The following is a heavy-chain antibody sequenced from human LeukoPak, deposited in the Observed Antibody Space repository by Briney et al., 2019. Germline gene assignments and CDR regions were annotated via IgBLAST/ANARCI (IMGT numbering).Heavy chain of an antibody. Sequence: SETLSLTCAVYGGSFSGYDWNWIRQPPGKGLEWIGEINHSGSTNYNPALKSRVTISVDTSKNQFSLKLSSVTAADTAVYYCARGAAARLGYYYYYLDVWGKGTTVTVSS. CDR1: GGSFSGYD. V-gene: IGHV4-34*01. CDR2: INHSGST. D-gene: IGHD6-6*01. CDR3: ARGAAARLGYYYYYLDV. J-gene: IGHJ6*03.